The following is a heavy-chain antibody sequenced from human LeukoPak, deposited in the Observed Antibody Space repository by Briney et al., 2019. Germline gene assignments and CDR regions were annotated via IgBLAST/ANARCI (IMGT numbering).Heavy chain of an antibody. CDR3: TRDEGGNSVF. CDR2: IRSKAYGGTT. Sequence: GGSLRLSCAASGFTFSSYAMSWVRQAPGKGLEWVGFIRSKAYGGTTEYAASVKGRFTISRDDSKSIAYLQMNSLKTEDTAVYYCTRDEGGNSVFWGQGTLVTVSS. V-gene: IGHV3-49*04. D-gene: IGHD4-23*01. J-gene: IGHJ4*02. CDR1: GFTFSSYA.